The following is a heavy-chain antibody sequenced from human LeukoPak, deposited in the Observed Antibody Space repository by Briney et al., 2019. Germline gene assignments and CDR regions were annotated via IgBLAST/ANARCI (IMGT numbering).Heavy chain of an antibody. CDR3: TSSTTGGWFDP. CDR1: VGSIRSYY. V-gene: IGHV4-59*01. Sequence: PSETLSLTCTVSVGSIRSYYWSWLRQPPGEGLEWIGYINYSGSTSYNPSLRSRVTISVDTSKNQFSLKLSSVTAADTAVYYCTSSTTGGWFDPWGQGTLVTVSS. J-gene: IGHJ5*02. D-gene: IGHD2/OR15-2a*01. CDR2: INYSGST.